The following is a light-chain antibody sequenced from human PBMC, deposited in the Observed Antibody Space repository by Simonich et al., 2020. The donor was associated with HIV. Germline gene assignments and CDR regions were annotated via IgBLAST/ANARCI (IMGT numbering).Light chain of an antibody. CDR3: QQSYSTPLT. V-gene: IGKV1-39*01. CDR1: QEIRHY. CDR2: AAS. J-gene: IGKJ4*01. Sequence: DIQMTQSPSSLSESVRDRVTITCQASQEIRHYLNWYQQKPGKAPKLLIYAASSLQSGVPSRFSGSGSGTDFTLTISRLQPEDFATYYCQQSYSTPLTFGGGTKVEIK.